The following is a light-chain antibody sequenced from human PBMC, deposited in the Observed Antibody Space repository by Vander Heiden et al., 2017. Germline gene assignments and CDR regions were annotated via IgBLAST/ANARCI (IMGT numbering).Light chain of an antibody. Sequence: SYVLTQLPSVSVVPGQTARINCGGNNIGTKSGHWYQQKPGQAPVVVVDNDSDRPSGIPERLSGSNSGNTATLTISRVEAGDEADYYCQVWDSSTDHWVFGGGTKLTVL. J-gene: IGLJ3*02. V-gene: IGLV3-21*02. CDR3: QVWDSSTDHWV. CDR2: NDS. CDR1: NIGTKS.